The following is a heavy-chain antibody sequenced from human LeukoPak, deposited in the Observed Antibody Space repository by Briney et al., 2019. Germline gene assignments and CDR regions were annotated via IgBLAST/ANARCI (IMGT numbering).Heavy chain of an antibody. CDR1: GFTFSSYG. Sequence: GRSLRLSCAASGFTFSSYGMHWVRQAPGKGLEWVAVIWYDGSNKYYADSVKGRFTISRDNSKNTLYLQMNSLRAEDTAVYYCARELGAYYYYGMDVWGQGTTVTVSS. J-gene: IGHJ6*02. D-gene: IGHD7-27*01. CDR3: ARELGAYYYYGMDV. V-gene: IGHV3-33*01. CDR2: IWYDGSNK.